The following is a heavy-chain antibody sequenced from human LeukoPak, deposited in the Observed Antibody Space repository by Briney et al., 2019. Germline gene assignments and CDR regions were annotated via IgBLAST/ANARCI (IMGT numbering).Heavy chain of an antibody. J-gene: IGHJ5*02. V-gene: IGHV3-53*01. CDR2: LYSDGRT. CDR3: ARHDWFDP. Sequence: PGGSLRLSCAVSGFTVSNDYMSWVRQAPGKGLEWVSVLYSDGRTCYADSVKGRFTISRDNSKNTLYLQMNSLRAEDTAVYYCARHDWFDPRGQGTLVTVSS. CDR1: GFTVSNDY.